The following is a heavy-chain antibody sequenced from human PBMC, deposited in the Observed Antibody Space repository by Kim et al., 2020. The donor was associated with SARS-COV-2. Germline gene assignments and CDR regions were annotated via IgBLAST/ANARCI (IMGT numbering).Heavy chain of an antibody. CDR3: ARFQHGSGSYLDPFDI. Sequence: SETLSLTCTVSGGSLSPYYWSWIRQPPWKGLEWIGYMHYSGRANYSPSLKSRVAISVDTSKNHFSLNLTSVTAADTAKYFCARFQHGSGSYLDPFDIWGQGTLVTVSS. CDR1: GGSLSPYY. V-gene: IGHV4-59*01. J-gene: IGHJ3*02. D-gene: IGHD3-10*01. CDR2: MHYSGRA.